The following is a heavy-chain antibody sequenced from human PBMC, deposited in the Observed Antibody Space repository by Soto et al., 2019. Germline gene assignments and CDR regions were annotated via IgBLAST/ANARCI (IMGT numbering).Heavy chain of an antibody. CDR1: GGSISAGYY. CDR2: ISYSGST. J-gene: IGHJ5*02. CDR3: ARRDRSGYSYWLDT. D-gene: IGHD3-22*01. V-gene: IGHV4-31*03. Sequence: SETLSLTCTVSGGSISAGYYWSWIRQHPGKGLEWIGSISYSGSTSYNPSLKSRLTISVDRSKSQFSLNLSSVTAADTAVYYCARRDRSGYSYWLDTWGQGTLVTVS.